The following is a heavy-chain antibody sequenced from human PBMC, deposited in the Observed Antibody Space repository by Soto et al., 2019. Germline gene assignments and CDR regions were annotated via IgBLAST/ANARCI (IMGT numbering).Heavy chain of an antibody. CDR3: ANKPPNYYYYGMDV. Sequence: HPGGSLRLSCAASGFTFSSYAMSWVRQAPGKGLEWVSAISGSGGSTYYADSVKGRFTISRDNSKNTLYLQMNSLRAEDTAVYYCANKPPNYYYYGMDVWGQGTTVTVSS. J-gene: IGHJ6*02. CDR2: ISGSGGST. V-gene: IGHV3-23*01. CDR1: GFTFSSYA.